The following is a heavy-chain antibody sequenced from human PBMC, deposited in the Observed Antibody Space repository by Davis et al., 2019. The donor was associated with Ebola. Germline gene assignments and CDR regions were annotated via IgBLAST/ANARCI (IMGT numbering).Heavy chain of an antibody. CDR1: GFTFSSYW. CDR2: LGTSADT. CDR3: AKDTSNIWFDK. D-gene: IGHD1-26*01. Sequence: GESLKISCAASGFTFSSYWMSWVRQAPGKGLEWVSTLGTSADTYYADSVKGRFTISRDNSRNTLYLQMNGLRVEDTAIYYCAKDTSNIWFDKWGQGTMVTVSS. J-gene: IGHJ3*02. V-gene: IGHV3-23*01.